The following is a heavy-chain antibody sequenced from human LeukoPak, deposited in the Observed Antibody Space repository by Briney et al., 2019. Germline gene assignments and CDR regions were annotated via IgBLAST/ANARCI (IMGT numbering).Heavy chain of an antibody. V-gene: IGHV3-21*01. Sequence: GGSLRLSCAASGFTFSSYSMNWVRQAPGKGLEWVSSISSSSSYIYYADSVKGRFTISRDNAKNSLYLQMDSLRAEDTAVYYCARRRLGVTSLEDWFDPWGQGTLVTVSS. CDR1: GFTFSSYS. CDR3: ARRRLGVTSLEDWFDP. D-gene: IGHD1-26*01. CDR2: ISSSSSYI. J-gene: IGHJ5*02.